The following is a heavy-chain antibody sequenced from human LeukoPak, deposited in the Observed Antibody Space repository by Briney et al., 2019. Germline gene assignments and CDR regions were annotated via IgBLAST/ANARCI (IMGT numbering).Heavy chain of an antibody. CDR3: SRGRGGYYY. CDR1: GGSFSGYY. J-gene: IGHJ4*02. D-gene: IGHD2-2*03. V-gene: IGHV4-34*01. CDR2: INHSGST. Sequence: SETLSLTCAVYGGSFSGYYWSWIRQPPGKGLEWIGEINHSGSTNYNPSLKSRVTISVDTSKNQFSLKLSSVTAADTAVYYWSRGRGGYYYWGQGTLVTVSS.